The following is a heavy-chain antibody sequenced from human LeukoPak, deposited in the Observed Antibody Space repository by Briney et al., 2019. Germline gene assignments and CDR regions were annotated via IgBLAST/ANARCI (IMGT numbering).Heavy chain of an antibody. J-gene: IGHJ4*02. D-gene: IGHD5-18*01. V-gene: IGHV1-8*01. CDR3: AKSGYSYGYYFDY. Sequence: APVKVSCKASGYTFTSYDINWVRQATGQGLEWMGWMNPNSGNTGYAQKFQGRVTMTRNTSTSTAYMELSSLRSEDTAVYYCAKSGYSYGYYFDYWGQGTLVTVSS. CDR1: GYTFTSYD. CDR2: MNPNSGNT.